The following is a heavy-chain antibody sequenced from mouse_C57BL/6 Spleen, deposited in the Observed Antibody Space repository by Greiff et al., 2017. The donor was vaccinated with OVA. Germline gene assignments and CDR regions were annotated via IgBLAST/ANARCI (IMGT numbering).Heavy chain of an antibody. CDR1: GYAFSSSW. CDR2: IYPGDGDT. J-gene: IGHJ4*01. CDR3: ARWGYYGSSNAMDY. D-gene: IGHD1-1*01. V-gene: IGHV1-82*01. Sequence: VQLQQSGPELVKPGASVKISCKASGYAFSSSWMNWVKQRPGKGLEWIGRIYPGDGDTNYNGKFKGKATLTADKSSSTAYMQLSSLTSEDSAVYFCARWGYYGSSNAMDYWGQGTSVTVSS.